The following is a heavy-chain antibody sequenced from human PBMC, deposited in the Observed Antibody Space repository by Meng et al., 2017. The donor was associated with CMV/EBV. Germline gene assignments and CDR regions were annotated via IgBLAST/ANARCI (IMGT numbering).Heavy chain of an antibody. CDR1: IRRSNW. CDR3: ARIPGGYCSSTSCYVFDY. V-gene: IGHV4-4*02. D-gene: IGHD2-2*01. CDR2: IYHSGST. Sequence: IRRSNWWSWVRQPPGKGLEWIGEIYHSGSTNYNPSLKSRVTISVDKSKNQFSLKLSSVTAADTAVYYCARIPGGYCSSTSCYVFDYWGQGTLVTVSS. J-gene: IGHJ4*02.